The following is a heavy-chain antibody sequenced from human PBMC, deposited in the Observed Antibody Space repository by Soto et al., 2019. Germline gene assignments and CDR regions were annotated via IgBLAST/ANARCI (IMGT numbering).Heavy chain of an antibody. V-gene: IGHV4-39*01. D-gene: IGHD1-26*01. Sequence: SETLSLTCTVSGGSISSSSYYWGWIRQPPGKGLEWIGSIYYSGSTYYNPSLKSRVTISVDTSKNQFSLKLSSVTAADTAVYYCARHKVGATNRRNNWFDPWGQGTLVTVSS. CDR2: IYYSGST. CDR3: ARHKVGATNRRNNWFDP. J-gene: IGHJ5*02. CDR1: GGSISSSSYY.